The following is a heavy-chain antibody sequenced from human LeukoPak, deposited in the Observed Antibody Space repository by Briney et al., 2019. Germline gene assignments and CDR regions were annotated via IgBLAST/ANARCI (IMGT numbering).Heavy chain of an antibody. CDR3: ARQKYSSGWYTYFDY. D-gene: IGHD6-19*01. J-gene: IGHJ4*02. Sequence: GESPKISCKGSGYSFTSYWIGWVRQMPGKGLEWMGIIYPGDSDTRYSPSFQGQVTISADKSISTAYLQWSSLKASDTAMYYCARQKYSSGWYTYFDYWGQGTLVTVSS. CDR2: IYPGDSDT. V-gene: IGHV5-51*01. CDR1: GYSFTSYW.